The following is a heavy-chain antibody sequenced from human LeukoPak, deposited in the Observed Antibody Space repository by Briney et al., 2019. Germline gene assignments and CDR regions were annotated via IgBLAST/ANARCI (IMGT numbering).Heavy chain of an antibody. D-gene: IGHD6-19*01. CDR1: GFTFSSYA. CDR3: ARETSSGWEFDY. Sequence: GGSLRLSCAASGFTFSSYAMHWVRQAPGKGLEWVAVISYDGTNKYYADSVKGRFTISRDNSKNTLYLQMSSLRAEDTAVYYCARETSSGWEFDYWGQGTLVTVSS. V-gene: IGHV3-30*15. CDR2: ISYDGTNK. J-gene: IGHJ4*02.